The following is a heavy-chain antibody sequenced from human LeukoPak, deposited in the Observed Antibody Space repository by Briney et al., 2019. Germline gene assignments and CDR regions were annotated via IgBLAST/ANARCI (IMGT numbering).Heavy chain of an antibody. J-gene: IGHJ4*02. CDR1: GFTFTNFW. CDR2: IKQDGSAR. Sequence: GGSLRLSCAASGFTFTNFWMTWIRQAPGKGLEWVANIKQDGSARNHVDSVKGRFTISGDNAKNSVFLEMNSLRDEDTAVYYCARDDPWGYYDSWGQGTLVTVSS. D-gene: IGHD7-27*01. V-gene: IGHV3-7*01. CDR3: ARDDPWGYYDS.